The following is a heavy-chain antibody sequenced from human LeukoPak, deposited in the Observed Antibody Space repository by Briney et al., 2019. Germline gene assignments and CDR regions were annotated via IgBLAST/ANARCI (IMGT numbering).Heavy chain of an antibody. V-gene: IGHV5-51*01. Sequence: GESLQISCKGSGYSFTSYWIGWVRQMPGKGLEWMGIIYPGDSDTRYSPSFQGQVTISADKSISTAYLQWSSLKASDTAMYYCARLVGYCSGGSCPEPYYFDYWGQGTLVTVSS. CDR2: IYPGDSDT. CDR1: GYSFTSYW. CDR3: ARLVGYCSGGSCPEPYYFDY. J-gene: IGHJ4*02. D-gene: IGHD2-15*01.